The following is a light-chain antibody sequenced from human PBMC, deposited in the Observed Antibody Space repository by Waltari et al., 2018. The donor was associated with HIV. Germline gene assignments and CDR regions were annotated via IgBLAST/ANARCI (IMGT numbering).Light chain of an antibody. CDR1: QSVSSN. J-gene: IGKJ1*01. Sequence: ELVQTQPPATLSVSPGQRATLTCMARQSVSSNLAWYQQQPGQAPRLLIYGASTTATGIAAKFSGSGSGTEFTLTISSLQSEDFAVYYWQQYYNWPRTFGQGTKVEIK. V-gene: IGKV3-15*01. CDR3: QQYYNWPRT. CDR2: GAS.